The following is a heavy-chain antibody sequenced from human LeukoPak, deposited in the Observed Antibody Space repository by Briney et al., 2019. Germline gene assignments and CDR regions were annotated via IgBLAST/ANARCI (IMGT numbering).Heavy chain of an antibody. CDR1: GGTFSSYA. J-gene: IGHJ6*02. CDR2: IIPTLGIA. D-gene: IGHD3-3*01. V-gene: IGHV1-69*04. CDR3: ARGFLEWLPYYYGMDV. Sequence: SVKVSCKASGGTFSSYAISWVRQVPGQGLEWMGRIIPTLGIANYAQKFQGRVTITADKSTSTAYMELSSLRSEDTAVYYCARGFLEWLPYYYGMDVWGQGTTVTVSS.